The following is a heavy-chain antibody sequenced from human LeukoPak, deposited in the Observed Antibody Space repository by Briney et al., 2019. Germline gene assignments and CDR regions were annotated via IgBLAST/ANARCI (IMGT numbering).Heavy chain of an antibody. V-gene: IGHV3-74*01. J-gene: IGHJ4*02. CDR2: IKADGRST. CDR1: GFTFSSYG. D-gene: IGHD4-17*01. Sequence: GGSLRLSCAASGFTFSSYGMHWVRQAPGKGLVWVSRIKADGRSTTYADSVKGRFTISRDNAKNTLYLQMNSLRAEDTAVYYCAWGKGYGDLGGFDYWGQGTLVTVSS. CDR3: AWGKGYGDLGGFDY.